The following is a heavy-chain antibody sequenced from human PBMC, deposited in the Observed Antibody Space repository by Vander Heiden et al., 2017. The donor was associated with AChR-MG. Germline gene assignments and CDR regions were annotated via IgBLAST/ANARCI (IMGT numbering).Heavy chain of an antibody. CDR3: ARSGSGSYYNGFDP. V-gene: IGHV1-69*04. CDR1: GRPFSSYA. J-gene: IGHJ5*02. D-gene: IGHD3-10*01. Sequence: QVQLVPSGAEVKKPRPSATASCHPPGRPFSSYAISWVRQAPGQGLEWMGRIIPIRGIANYAQKFQGRVTITADKSTSTAYMELSSLRSEDTAVYYCARSGSGSYYNGFDPWGQGTLVTVSS. CDR2: IIPIRGIA.